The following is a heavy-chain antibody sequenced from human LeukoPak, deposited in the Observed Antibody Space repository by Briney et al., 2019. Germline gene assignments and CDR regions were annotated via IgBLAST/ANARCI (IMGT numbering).Heavy chain of an antibody. CDR1: GFTFTTYG. Sequence: PGGTLRLSCSASGFTFTTYGMNWVRQAPGKGLEWVSGIGGSGTRTYYADSVKGRFTISRDNSKNTLYLQMNSLRAEDTAVYYCATGNYNRPFDYWGQGTLVTVSS. V-gene: IGHV3-23*01. D-gene: IGHD1-7*01. CDR3: ATGNYNRPFDY. CDR2: IGGSGTRT. J-gene: IGHJ4*02.